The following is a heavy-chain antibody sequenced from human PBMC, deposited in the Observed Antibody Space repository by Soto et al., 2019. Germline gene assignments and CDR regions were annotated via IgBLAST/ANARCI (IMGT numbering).Heavy chain of an antibody. CDR3: ARLGDYYQAFDI. J-gene: IGHJ3*02. CDR2: IYYTGTT. Sequence: PSETLSLTCTVSGSPISDHYWSWFRQAPGQGLEWVGYIYYTGTTTYNPSLKSRVTISLDTSKSQFSLILRSVTAADTAVYYCARLGDYYQAFDIWGQGTLVTV. V-gene: IGHV4-59*08. CDR1: GSPISDHY. D-gene: IGHD3-22*01.